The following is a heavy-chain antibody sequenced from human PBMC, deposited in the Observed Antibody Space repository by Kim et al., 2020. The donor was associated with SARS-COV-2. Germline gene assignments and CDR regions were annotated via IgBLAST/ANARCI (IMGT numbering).Heavy chain of an antibody. D-gene: IGHD6-19*01. V-gene: IGHV3-11*04. J-gene: IGHJ4*02. Sequence: TIYYADSVRGRFTISRDNAKNSLYLQMNSLRAEDTAVYYCARCPVAGIDYWGQGTLVTVSS. CDR2: TI. CDR3: ARCPVAGIDY.